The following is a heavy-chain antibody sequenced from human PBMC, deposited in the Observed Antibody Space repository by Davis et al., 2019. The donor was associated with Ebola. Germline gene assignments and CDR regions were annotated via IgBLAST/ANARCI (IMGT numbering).Heavy chain of an antibody. CDR1: GFTFSSYA. CDR3: ARYITGTTVDY. Sequence: GESLKISCAASGFTFSSYAMSWVRQAPGKGLVWVSRINSDGSSTSYADSVKGRFTISRDNAKNTLYLQMNSLRAEDTAVYYCARYITGTTVDYWGQGTLVTVSS. CDR2: INSDGSST. V-gene: IGHV3-74*01. J-gene: IGHJ4*02. D-gene: IGHD1-7*01.